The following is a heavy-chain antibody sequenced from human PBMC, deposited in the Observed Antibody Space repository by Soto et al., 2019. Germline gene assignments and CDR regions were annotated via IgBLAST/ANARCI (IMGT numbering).Heavy chain of an antibody. CDR3: AVGDKTMILLCYSGMAV. J-gene: IGHJ6*02. V-gene: IGHV4-39*01. D-gene: IGHD3-10*01. CDR1: GGPVTSTDNY. CDR2: IYNSGTT. Sequence: SQTLSVTSTVSGGPVTSTDNYCAWIRQSPGKGLEWIGSIYNSGTTDYNPSLKSRVMISVDTPKNQVYLKLRSMTAEDTVGYYCAVGDKTMILLCYSGMAVWGQGTTDAVS.